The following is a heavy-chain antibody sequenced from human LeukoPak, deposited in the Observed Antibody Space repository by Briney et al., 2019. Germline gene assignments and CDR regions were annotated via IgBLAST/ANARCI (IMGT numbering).Heavy chain of an antibody. CDR2: LYYSGRT. V-gene: IGHV4-59*01. J-gene: IGHJ4*02. CDR3: ARGRYNDYGFDY. D-gene: IGHD4-17*01. CDR1: GGSISSYY. Sequence: SETLSLTCIVSGGSISSYYWSWIRQPPGKELEWIGYLYYSGRTNYNPSFKSRVTMSVDTSKNQFSLKLNSMTAADTAVYFCARGRYNDYGFDYWGQGTLVTVSS.